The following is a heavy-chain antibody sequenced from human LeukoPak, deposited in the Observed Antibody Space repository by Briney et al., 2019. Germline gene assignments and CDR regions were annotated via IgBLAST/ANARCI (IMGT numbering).Heavy chain of an antibody. D-gene: IGHD6-6*01. CDR1: GYTFTGYY. CDR2: INPNSGGT. CDR3: ASPDIAEQLGGFDP. V-gene: IGHV1-2*02. Sequence: ASLRVSCKASGYTFTGYYMHWVRQAPGQGLECRGWINPNSGGTNYAQKFQGRVTMTRDTSISTAYMELSRLRSDDTAVYYCASPDIAEQLGGFDPWGQGTLVTVSS. J-gene: IGHJ5*02.